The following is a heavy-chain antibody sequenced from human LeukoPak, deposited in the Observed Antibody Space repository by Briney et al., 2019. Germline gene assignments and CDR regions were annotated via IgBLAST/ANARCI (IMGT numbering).Heavy chain of an antibody. D-gene: IGHD3/OR15-3a*01. J-gene: IGHJ4*02. Sequence: GGSLRLSCAASGFTFSSYSMNWVRQAPGKGLEWVSAISGSGGNTYYADSVKGRFTISRDNSKNTLYLRMNSLRAEDTAVYYCAKVATWTHFDYWGQGTLVTVSS. CDR3: AKVATWTHFDY. V-gene: IGHV3-23*01. CDR1: GFTFSSYS. CDR2: ISGSGGNT.